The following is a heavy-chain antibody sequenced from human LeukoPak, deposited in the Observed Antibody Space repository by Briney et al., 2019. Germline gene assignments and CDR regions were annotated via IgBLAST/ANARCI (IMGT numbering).Heavy chain of an antibody. J-gene: IGHJ4*02. CDR1: GGSFSNYY. Sequence: SETLSLTCAVYGGSFSNYYWSWIRQPPGKGLEWIGEINHSKSTNYNPSLKSRVTISVDTSKNPFSLNPTAVTAADTAVYYCARGCPVNTAMIHVDYWGQGTLVTVSS. CDR3: ARGCPVNTAMIHVDY. CDR2: INHSKST. V-gene: IGHV4-34*01. D-gene: IGHD5-18*01.